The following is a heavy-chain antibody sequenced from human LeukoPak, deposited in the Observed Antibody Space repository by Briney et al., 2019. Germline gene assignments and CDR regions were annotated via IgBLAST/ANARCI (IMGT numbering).Heavy chain of an antibody. CDR1: GYTFTSYD. CDR2: MNPNSGNT. V-gene: IGHV1-8*03. Sequence: ASVKVSCKASGYTFTSYDINWVRQATGQGLEWMGWMNPNSGNTGYAQKSQGRVTITRNTSISTAYMELSSLRSEDTAVYYCARGRDGRYSSGWYLDNWFDPWGQGTLVTVSS. D-gene: IGHD6-19*01. J-gene: IGHJ5*02. CDR3: ARGRDGRYSSGWYLDNWFDP.